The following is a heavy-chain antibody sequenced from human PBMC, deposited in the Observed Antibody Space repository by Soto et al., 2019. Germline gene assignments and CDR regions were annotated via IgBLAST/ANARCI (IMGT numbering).Heavy chain of an antibody. Sequence: QVQLQESVPGLVKPSETLSLTCAVSCVSLTGQHWSWIRQPPGKGLEWIGQIVNSGIASYNTSLQSRVAFSIDTSKNHFALRLSYVNAEDTAVYYCASYIEEIGGRGSWGQGHLVTVSS. CDR3: ASYIEEIGGRGS. CDR1: CVSLTGQH. V-gene: IGHV4-4*09. J-gene: IGHJ4*02. CDR2: IVNSGIA. D-gene: IGHD5-12*01.